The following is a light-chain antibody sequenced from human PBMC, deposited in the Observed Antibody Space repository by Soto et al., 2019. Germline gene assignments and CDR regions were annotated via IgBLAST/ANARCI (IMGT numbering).Light chain of an antibody. V-gene: IGKV2-30*01. J-gene: IGKJ5*01. Sequence: DVVMTQSPLSLPVTLGQPASISCRSSQSLVYSDGNTYLNWFQQRPGQSPRRLTYKVSNRDSGVPDRFSGRGSGTDFTLKISRVEAEDVGVYYCMQGTHWPPTFGQGTRLEIK. CDR3: MQGTHWPPT. CDR1: QSLVYSDGNTY. CDR2: KVS.